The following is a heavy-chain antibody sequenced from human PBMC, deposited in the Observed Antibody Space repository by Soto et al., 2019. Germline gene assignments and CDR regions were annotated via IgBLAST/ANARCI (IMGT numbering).Heavy chain of an antibody. V-gene: IGHV3-53*04. Sequence: EVQLVESGGGLVQPGGSLRLSCAASGFTVSSNYMSWVRQAPGKGLEWVSVIYSGGSTYYADSEERRFTISSPNSKNTLYLQMNSRRAEETAVYYSARGKGGDSGYPDMEGYYYYMDVWGKGTTITVTS. D-gene: IGHD5-12*01. CDR1: GFTVSSNY. CDR2: IYSGGST. J-gene: IGHJ6*03. CDR3: ARGKGGDSGYPDMEGYYYYMDV.